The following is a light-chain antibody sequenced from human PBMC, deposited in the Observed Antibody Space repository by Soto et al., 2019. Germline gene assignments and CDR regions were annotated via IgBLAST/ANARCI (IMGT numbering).Light chain of an antibody. V-gene: IGLV1-40*01. CDR2: GNI. Sequence: QLVLTQPPSVSGAPGQRVTISCTGSSSNIGAGYDVHWYQQRPGTAPKLLIFGNINRPSGVPDRFSGSKSGTSASLAITGLRAGDGGDYYCQSYDSTLGARYVFGTGTKLTVL. J-gene: IGLJ1*01. CDR3: QSYDSTLGARYV. CDR1: SSNIGAGYD.